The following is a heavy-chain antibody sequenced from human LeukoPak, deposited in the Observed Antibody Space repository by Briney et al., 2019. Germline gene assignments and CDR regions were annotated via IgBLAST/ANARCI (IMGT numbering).Heavy chain of an antibody. J-gene: IGHJ4*02. CDR2: INSNTGGT. D-gene: IGHD1-14*01. V-gene: IGHV1-2*02. CDR1: GYTFTGPF. Sequence: ASVKVSCKASGYTFTGPFMHWVRQAPGQGLEWMGWINSNTGGTKFAQKFQGRVTMTRDTSISTAYMELSRLRSDDTAVYYCARAEPIGYWGQGTQVTVSS. CDR3: ARAEPIGY.